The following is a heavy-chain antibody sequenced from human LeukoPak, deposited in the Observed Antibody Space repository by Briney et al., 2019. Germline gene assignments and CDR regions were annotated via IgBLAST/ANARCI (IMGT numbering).Heavy chain of an antibody. V-gene: IGHV3-23*01. CDR2: ITGNGDT. CDR1: GFTFSNYA. CDR3: AKEAISRLFDFDH. Sequence: PLGSLRLSCAASGFTFSNYAMAWVRQAPGKGLEWVSAITGNGDTSYADSVKGRFTSSRDNSHNTLYLQMSTLRAEDTAVYYCAKEAISRLFDFDHWGQGILVTVSS. J-gene: IGHJ4*02. D-gene: IGHD3-3*01.